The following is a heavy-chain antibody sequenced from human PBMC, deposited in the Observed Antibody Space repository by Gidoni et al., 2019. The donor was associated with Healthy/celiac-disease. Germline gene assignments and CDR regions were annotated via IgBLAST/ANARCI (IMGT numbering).Heavy chain of an antibody. J-gene: IGHJ4*02. Sequence: EVQLVESGGGLVQPGGSLRLSCAASGFTFSSYSMNWVRQAPGKGLEWVSYISSSSSNIYYADSVKSRFSIYRENAKNSLNLKMNSLRTEDKDVYYCASSYRILAEAEGYWGQGTMVTVSS. CDR2: ISSSSSNI. V-gene: IGHV3-48*01. D-gene: IGHD6-13*01. CDR3: ASSYRILAEAEGY. CDR1: GFTFSSYS.